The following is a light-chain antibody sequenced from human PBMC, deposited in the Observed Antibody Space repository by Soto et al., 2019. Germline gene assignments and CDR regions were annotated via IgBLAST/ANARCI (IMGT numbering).Light chain of an antibody. CDR2: DAS. J-gene: IGKJ4*01. Sequence: PGERATLSCRASQSVSSNYLVWYQQKPGQAPRLLVFDASNRATGIPHRFSGSGSGTDFTLTISRLEPEDFAVYYCQQYGSSPLTFGGGTKVEIK. CDR3: QQYGSSPLT. CDR1: QSVSSNY. V-gene: IGKV3-20*01.